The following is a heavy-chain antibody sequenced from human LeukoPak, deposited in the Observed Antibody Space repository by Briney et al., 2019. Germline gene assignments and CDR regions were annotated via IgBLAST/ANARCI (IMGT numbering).Heavy chain of an antibody. V-gene: IGHV4-34*01. CDR1: GGSFSGYY. Sequence: SETLSLTCAVYGGSFSGYYWSWIRQPPGKGLEWIGEINHSGSTNYNPSLKSRVTISVDTSKNQFSLKLSSVTAADTAVYYCARSRSPLNWNYVPFDYWGQGTLVTVSS. CDR2: INHSGST. CDR3: ARSRSPLNWNYVPFDY. J-gene: IGHJ4*02. D-gene: IGHD1-7*01.